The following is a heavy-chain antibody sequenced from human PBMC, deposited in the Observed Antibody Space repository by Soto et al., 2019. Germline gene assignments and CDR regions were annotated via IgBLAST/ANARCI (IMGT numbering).Heavy chain of an antibody. Sequence: GGSLRLSCAASGFTFSSYSMNWVGQAPGKGLEWVSYISSSSSTIYYADSVKGRFTISRDNAKNSLYLQMNSLRAEDTAVYYCPRDGRYFVYSAFAIWGQGTMVTVSS. CDR1: GFTFSSYS. CDR3: PRDGRYFVYSAFAI. J-gene: IGHJ3*02. CDR2: ISSSSSTI. V-gene: IGHV3-48*01. D-gene: IGHD3-9*01.